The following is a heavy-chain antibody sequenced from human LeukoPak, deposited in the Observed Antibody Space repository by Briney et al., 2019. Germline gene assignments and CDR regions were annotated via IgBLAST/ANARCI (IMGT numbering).Heavy chain of an antibody. Sequence: PGGSLRLSCAASGFTFSDYWMHWVRRAPGKGLVWVSRISSDGTNTNYAESVKGRFTISRDNAKNTLYLQMNSLRAEDTAVYYCARDRNLDYWGQGTLVTVSS. CDR1: GFTFSDYW. CDR2: ISSDGTNT. V-gene: IGHV3-74*01. J-gene: IGHJ4*02. CDR3: ARDRNLDY.